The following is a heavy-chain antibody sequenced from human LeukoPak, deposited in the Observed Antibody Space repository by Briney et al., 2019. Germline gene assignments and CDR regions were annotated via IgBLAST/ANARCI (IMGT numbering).Heavy chain of an antibody. CDR3: AAETTAGNA. V-gene: IGHV4-38-2*02. CDR1: SYSISSGYY. D-gene: IGHD6-13*01. Sequence: SETLSLTCTVSSYSISSGYYWGWIRQPPGKGLEWIGNIYHSGNTYYKPSLKSRVTISVDTSKSQFSLKLSSVTAADTAVYYCAAETTAGNAWGQGTLVAVSS. CDR2: IYHSGNT. J-gene: IGHJ5*02.